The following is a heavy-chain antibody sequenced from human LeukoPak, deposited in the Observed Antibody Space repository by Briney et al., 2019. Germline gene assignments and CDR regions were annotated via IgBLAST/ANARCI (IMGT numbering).Heavy chain of an antibody. D-gene: IGHD3-22*01. Sequence: ASVKVSCKASGYTFTSYGISWVRQAPGQGLEWMGWISAYNGDTNYAQKLQGRVTMTTDTSTSTAYMELRSLRSDDTALYYCARYWNYYDSSGYYQGDYWGLGTLVTVSS. CDR1: GYTFTSYG. J-gene: IGHJ4*02. CDR3: ARYWNYYDSSGYYQGDY. CDR2: ISAYNGDT. V-gene: IGHV1-18*01.